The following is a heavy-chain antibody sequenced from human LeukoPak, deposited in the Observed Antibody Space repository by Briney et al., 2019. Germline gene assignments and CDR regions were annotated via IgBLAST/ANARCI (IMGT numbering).Heavy chain of an antibody. CDR2: VNGNGGST. CDR3: AKDFSDCGGDCYFLDY. V-gene: IGHV3-23*01. CDR1: GFTFSTYA. Sequence: GGSLRLSCAASGFTFSTYAMSWVRQAPGKGLEWVSGVNGNGGSTSYADSVKGRFTISRDNSKNTLYLQMNSLRAEDTAVYYCAKDFSDCGGDCYFLDYWGQGTLVTVSS. D-gene: IGHD2-21*02. J-gene: IGHJ4*02.